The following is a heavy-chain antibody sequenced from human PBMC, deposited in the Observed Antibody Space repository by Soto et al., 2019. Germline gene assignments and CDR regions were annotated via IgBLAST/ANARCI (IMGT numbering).Heavy chain of an antibody. CDR3: ARHDQSAMGAFDI. CDR1: GYSFTSYW. V-gene: IGHV5-10-1*01. CDR2: FDPSDSYT. D-gene: IGHD3-16*01. Sequence: GESLKISCKGSGYSFTSYWISWVRQMPGKGLEWMGRFDPSDSYTNYSPSFQGHVTISADKSISTAYLQWSSLKASDTAMYYCARHDQSAMGAFDIWGQGTMVTVSS. J-gene: IGHJ3*02.